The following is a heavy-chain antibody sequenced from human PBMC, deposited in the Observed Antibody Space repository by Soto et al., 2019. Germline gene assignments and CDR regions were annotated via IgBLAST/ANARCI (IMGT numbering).Heavy chain of an antibody. Sequence: EVQLVESGGGLVQPGGSLRLSCAASGFTFSGYWMTWVRQAPGKGLEGVANISPDGSEEYYVDSVKGRFTISGDNAKNSVYLQMNSLRGEDTALYYCTRDLNHDTGPGGQGTQVTVSS. J-gene: IGHJ5*02. D-gene: IGHD2-8*02. V-gene: IGHV3-7*04. CDR2: ISPDGSEE. CDR1: GFTFSGYW. CDR3: TRDLNHDTGP.